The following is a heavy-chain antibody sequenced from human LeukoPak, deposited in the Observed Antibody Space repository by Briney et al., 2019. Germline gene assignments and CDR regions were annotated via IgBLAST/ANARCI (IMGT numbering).Heavy chain of an antibody. V-gene: IGHV3-23*01. CDR1: GFTFSSYA. D-gene: IGHD3-10*01. CDR3: VRDRSPGYFDY. CDR2: ISGSGGSI. Sequence: GGSLRLSCAASGFTFSSYAMSWVRQAPGKGLEWVSAISGSGGSIYFADSVKGRFTISRDNSKNTLYLQMNSLRAEDTAVYYCVRDRSPGYFDYWGQGTLVTVSS. J-gene: IGHJ4*02.